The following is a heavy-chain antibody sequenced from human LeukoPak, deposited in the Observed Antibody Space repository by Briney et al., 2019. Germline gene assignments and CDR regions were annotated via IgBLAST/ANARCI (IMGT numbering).Heavy chain of an antibody. V-gene: IGHV3-30*02. CDR2: IRYDGSNK. J-gene: IGHJ3*02. CDR3: AKDRFPYCSGGSSYSDAFDI. CDR1: GFTFDDYG. D-gene: IGHD2-15*01. Sequence: PGGSLRLSCAASGFTFDDYGMHWVRQAPGKGLEWVAFIRYDGSNKYYADSVKGRFTISRDNSKNTLYLQMNSLRAEDTAVYYCAKDRFPYCSGGSSYSDAFDIWGQGTMVTVSS.